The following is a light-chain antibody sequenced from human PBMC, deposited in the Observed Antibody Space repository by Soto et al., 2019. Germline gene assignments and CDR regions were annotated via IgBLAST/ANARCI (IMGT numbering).Light chain of an antibody. CDR2: SAS. CDR3: QEHYSGPPVA. CDR1: QDIGHS. J-gene: IGKJ3*01. V-gene: IGKV1-27*01. Sequence: DIQMTQSPSSLSASVGDRVTITCRASQDIGHSLAWYQQRPGKIPNLLIYSASTLQSGVPSRFSGSGSGTDFTLTITSPQPEDVATYYCQEHYSGPPVAFGPGTKVDV.